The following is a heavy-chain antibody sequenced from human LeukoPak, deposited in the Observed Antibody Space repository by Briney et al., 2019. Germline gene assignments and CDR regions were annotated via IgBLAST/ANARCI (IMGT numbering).Heavy chain of an antibody. V-gene: IGHV3-30-3*01. CDR2: ISYDGSNK. J-gene: IGHJ4*02. Sequence: GGPLRLSCAASGFTFSSYAMHWVRQAPGKGLEWVAVISYDGSNKYYADSVKGRFTISRDNSKNTLYLQMNSLRAEDTAVYYCARGRYYYDSSGYFDYWGQGTLVTVSS. CDR3: ARGRYYYDSSGYFDY. CDR1: GFTFSSYA. D-gene: IGHD3-22*01.